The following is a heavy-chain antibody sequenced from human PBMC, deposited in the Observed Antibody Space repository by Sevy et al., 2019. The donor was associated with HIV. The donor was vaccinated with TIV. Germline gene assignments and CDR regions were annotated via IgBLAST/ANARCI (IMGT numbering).Heavy chain of an antibody. D-gene: IGHD3-10*01. CDR2: ISSSGSTI. CDR1: GFTFSSYE. J-gene: IGHJ6*03. CDR3: ARICHPGSVRGVIGNYYYYYMDV. Sequence: GGSLRLSCAASGFTFSSYEMNWVRQAPGKGLEWVSYISSSGSTIYYADSVKGRFTISRDNAKNSLYLQMNSLRAEDTAVYYCARICHPGSVRGVIGNYYYYYMDVWGKGTTVTVSS. V-gene: IGHV3-48*03.